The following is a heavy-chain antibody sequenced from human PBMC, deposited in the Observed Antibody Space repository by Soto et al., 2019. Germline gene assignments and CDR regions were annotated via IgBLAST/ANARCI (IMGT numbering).Heavy chain of an antibody. CDR3: AHRGYMYGNWDHGYFDY. J-gene: IGHJ4*02. CDR2: IYWDDDK. Sequence: QITLKESGPTRVKPTQTLALTCTFSGFSLTTGGVGVGWIRKTPGKALEWLAVIYWDDDKRYNPSLKNRLTITKDTSKNQVVLIMADMDPVDTATYFCAHRGYMYGNWDHGYFDYWGQGTLVTVSS. D-gene: IGHD5-18*01. V-gene: IGHV2-5*02. CDR1: GFSLTTGGVG.